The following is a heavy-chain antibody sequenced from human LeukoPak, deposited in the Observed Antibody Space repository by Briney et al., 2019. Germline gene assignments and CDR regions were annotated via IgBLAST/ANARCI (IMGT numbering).Heavy chain of an antibody. V-gene: IGHV3-33*08. CDR3: AREFELVVVLLGASLY. Sequence: GGSLRLSCAASGCTFSYAWMSWVRQAPGKGLEWVAVIWYDGSNKYYADSVKGRFTISRDNSKNMVYLQMNSLRAEDTAVYYCAREFELVVVLLGASLYWGQGTLVTVSS. CDR2: IWYDGSNK. CDR1: GCTFSYAW. D-gene: IGHD3-22*01. J-gene: IGHJ4*02.